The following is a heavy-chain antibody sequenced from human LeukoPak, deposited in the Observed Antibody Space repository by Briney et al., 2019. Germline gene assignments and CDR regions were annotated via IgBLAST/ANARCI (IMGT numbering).Heavy chain of an antibody. J-gene: IGHJ2*01. CDR3: ARDVYWYFDL. Sequence: GGSLRLSCIASGFTFSSYGMNWVRQAPGKGLEWVSYISSSSDTIYYADSVKGRFTISRDNAKNSLFLQMHSLRAGDTAVFYCARDVYWYFDLWGRGTLVTVSS. V-gene: IGHV3-48*01. CDR1: GFTFSSYG. CDR2: ISSSSDTI.